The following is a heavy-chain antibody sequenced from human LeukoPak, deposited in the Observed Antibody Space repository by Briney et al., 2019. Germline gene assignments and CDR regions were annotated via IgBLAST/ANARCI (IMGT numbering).Heavy chain of an antibody. V-gene: IGHV4-59*01. J-gene: IGHJ3*02. CDR2: IYYSGGT. D-gene: IGHD3-10*01. CDR1: GGSISSYY. Sequence: SETLSLTCTVSGGSISSYYWSWIRQPPGKGLEWIGYIYYSGGTNYNPSLKSRVTISVDTSKNQFSLKLSSVTAADTAVYYCARTYYYGSGSYSEGASNIWGQGTMVTVSS. CDR3: ARTYYYGSGSYSEGASNI.